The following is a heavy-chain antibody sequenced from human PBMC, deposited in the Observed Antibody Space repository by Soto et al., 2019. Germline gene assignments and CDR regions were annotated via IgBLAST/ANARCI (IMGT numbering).Heavy chain of an antibody. CDR2: ISATGGST. CDR3: AKSWGDTWERSAFDM. Sequence: EVPLLESGGGLVQPGGSLRLSCAESFNSHSMSWVRQAPGKGLEWVSGISATGGSTHYADTVKGRFTISRDNSKNMVYLQINSVRAGDTALYYCAKSWGDTWERSAFDMWGQGTMVTVFS. J-gene: IGHJ3*02. CDR1: FNSHS. V-gene: IGHV3-23*01. D-gene: IGHD5-18*01.